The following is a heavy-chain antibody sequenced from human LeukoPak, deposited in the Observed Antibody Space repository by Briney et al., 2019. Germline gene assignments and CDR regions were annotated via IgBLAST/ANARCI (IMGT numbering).Heavy chain of an antibody. CDR3: TRSAAGVVGAADY. D-gene: IGHD2-15*01. J-gene: IGHJ4*02. V-gene: IGHV4-59*01. Sequence: SETLSLTCTVSGGSISNYYWSWIRQPPGKELEWIGYIYYSGSTNYNPSFKSRVTISVDSSKNQFSLSLNSVTAADTAVYYCTRSAAGVVGAADYWGQGTLVTVSS. CDR1: GGSISNYY. CDR2: IYYSGST.